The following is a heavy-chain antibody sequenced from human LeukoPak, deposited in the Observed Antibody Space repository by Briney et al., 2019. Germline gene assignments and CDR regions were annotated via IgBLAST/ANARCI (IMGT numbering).Heavy chain of an antibody. D-gene: IGHD6-19*01. CDR3: ARGINSGWYSPGIDY. CDR1: GFTLNTYW. V-gene: IGHV3-74*01. J-gene: IGHJ4*02. CDR2: INSDGSGT. Sequence: GGSLRLSCEASGFTLNTYWMYWVRQAPGKGLLCVSRINSDGSGTTYADSVKGRFSISRDNAKNTLFLHMNSLRAEDTGVYYCARGINSGWYSPGIDYWGQGTLVTVYS.